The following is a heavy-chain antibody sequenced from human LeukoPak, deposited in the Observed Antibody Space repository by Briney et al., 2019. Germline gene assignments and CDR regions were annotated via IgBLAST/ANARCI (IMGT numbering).Heavy chain of an antibody. CDR3: ARDAYNEEDWYFDL. J-gene: IGHJ2*01. D-gene: IGHD5-24*01. V-gene: IGHV3-30*03. CDR1: GFTFSSYG. Sequence: WGAPRLSCAAPGFTFSSYGMHWGRQAPGKGVGGVAVISYDGNNKYYADSVKGRFTISRDNSEKTLYLQMNSLRAEDTAVYYCARDAYNEEDWYFDLWGRGILVTVSS. CDR2: ISYDGNNK.